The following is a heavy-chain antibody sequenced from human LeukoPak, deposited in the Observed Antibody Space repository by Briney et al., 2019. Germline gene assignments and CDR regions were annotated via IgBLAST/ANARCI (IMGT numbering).Heavy chain of an antibody. V-gene: IGHV3-66*01. Sequence: PGGSLRLSCAASGFTVSSNYMSWVRQAPGKGLEWVSVIISGGSTLHVDSVKGRFTISTDTSKNTLYLQMNSLRVEDTAVYYCARDLNSWGQGTLVPVSS. CDR2: IISGGST. CDR3: ARDLNS. CDR1: GFTVSSNY. J-gene: IGHJ4*02.